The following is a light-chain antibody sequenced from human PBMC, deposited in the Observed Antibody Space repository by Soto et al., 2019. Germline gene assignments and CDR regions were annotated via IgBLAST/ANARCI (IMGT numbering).Light chain of an antibody. CDR1: SSNIGGNS. V-gene: IGLV1-51*01. CDR2: DDN. J-gene: IGLJ1*01. CDR3: GSWDSSLSAYV. Sequence: QSLLTQPPSVSAAPGQKVTISCSGSSSNIGGNSVSWYQQLPGTAPKLLIYDDNKRPSGIPDRFSGSKSGTSATLGITGVQTGDEADYYCGSWDSSLSAYVLGTWTKVTVL.